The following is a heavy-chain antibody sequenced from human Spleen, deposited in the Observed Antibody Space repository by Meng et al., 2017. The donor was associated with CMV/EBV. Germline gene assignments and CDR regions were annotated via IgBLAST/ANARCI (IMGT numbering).Heavy chain of an antibody. CDR1: GYTFTRDG. CDR2: ISAYDGYT. CDR3: ARGGGTDAYSSGWHGSTSDY. D-gene: IGHD6-19*01. J-gene: IGHJ4*02. Sequence: ASVKVSCKASGYTFTRDGINWVRQAPGQGLEWMGWISAYDGYTKYAQKFQGRVTMTTDTFTSTAYMELRSLRTDDTAVYYCARGGGTDAYSSGWHGSTSDYWGPGTLVTVSS. V-gene: IGHV1-18*01.